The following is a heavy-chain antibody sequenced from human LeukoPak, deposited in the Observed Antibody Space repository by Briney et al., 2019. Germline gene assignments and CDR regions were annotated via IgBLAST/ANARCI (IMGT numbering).Heavy chain of an antibody. J-gene: IGHJ5*02. CDR3: AKDENLWWFDP. CDR1: GFTFSSYG. V-gene: IGHV3-23*01. CDR2: ISATGGST. D-gene: IGHD2-21*01. Sequence: GGSLRLSCAASGFTFSSYGITWVRQAPGKGLEWVSTISATGGSTYYADSVKGRFTISRDNSKNTLYLQMNSLRAEDTAVYYCAKDENLWWFDPWGQGTLVTVSS.